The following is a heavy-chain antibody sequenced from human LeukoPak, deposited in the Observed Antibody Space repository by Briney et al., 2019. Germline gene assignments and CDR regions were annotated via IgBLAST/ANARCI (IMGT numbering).Heavy chain of an antibody. CDR1: GFTFSSYS. V-gene: IGHV3-21*01. D-gene: IGHD1-26*01. CDR2: ISSSSSYI. CDR3: AKTGGGELTFFDY. Sequence: GGSLRLSCAASGFTFSSYSMHWVRQAPGKGLEWVSSISSSSSYIYYADSVKGRFTIFRDNAKNSLHLQMNSLRAEDTAVYYCAKTGGGELTFFDYWGQGTLVTVSS. J-gene: IGHJ4*02.